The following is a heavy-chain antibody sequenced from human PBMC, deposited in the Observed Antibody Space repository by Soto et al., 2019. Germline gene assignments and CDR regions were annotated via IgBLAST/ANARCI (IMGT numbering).Heavy chain of an antibody. Sequence: QVQLVQSGAEVKKPGSSVKVSCKASGGIFSNFAFNWMRQAPGQGLDWMGGIIPTLGTPHYAQKFLCRVTITADESTRTVYMDMSSLTVEDTAVYYCARGGLGAYDYWGQRTLVIVSS. D-gene: IGHD3-16*01. V-gene: IGHV1-69*01. J-gene: IGHJ4*02. CDR3: ARGGLGAYDY. CDR2: IIPTLGTP. CDR1: GGIFSNFA.